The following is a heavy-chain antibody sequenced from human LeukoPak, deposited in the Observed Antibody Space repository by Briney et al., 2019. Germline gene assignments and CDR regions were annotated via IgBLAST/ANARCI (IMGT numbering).Heavy chain of an antibody. CDR1: GGSISSYY. V-gene: IGHV4-59*01. CDR2: IYYSGST. D-gene: IGHD2-15*01. CDR3: AGTVVAATLGDAFDI. Sequence: SETLSLTCTVSGGSISSYYWSWIRQPPGKGLEWIGYIYYSGSTNYNPSLKSRVTISVDTSRNQFSLKLSSVTAADTAVYYCAGTVVAATLGDAFDIWGQGTMVTVSS. J-gene: IGHJ3*02.